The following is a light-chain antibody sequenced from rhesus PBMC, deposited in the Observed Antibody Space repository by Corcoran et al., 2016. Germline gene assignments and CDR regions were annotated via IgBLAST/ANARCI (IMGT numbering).Light chain of an antibody. CDR1: QGISSY. V-gene: IGKV1-37*01. J-gene: IGKJ4*01. Sequence: DIQMTQSPSSLSASVGDRVSITCRASQGISSYLAWYQQKPGKVPKPLIYFASNLESGVPSRFSGSGSGTEFTLTISSLQPEDFATYYCQQYNSDPLTFGGGTKVEIK. CDR3: QQYNSDPLT. CDR2: FAS.